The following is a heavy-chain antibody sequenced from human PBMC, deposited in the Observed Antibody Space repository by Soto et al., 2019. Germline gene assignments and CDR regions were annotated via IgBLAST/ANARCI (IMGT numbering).Heavy chain of an antibody. J-gene: IGHJ2*01. Sequence: EVQLLESGGGLVQPGGSLRLSCAASGFTFSSYAMSWVRQAPGKGLEWVSAISGSGGSTYYADSVEGRFTISRDNSNNRLYVQMKSLRAEDRAVEDCAIPNRLGDWYFDLWGRGTLVTVSS. CDR1: GFTFSSYA. CDR2: ISGSGGST. V-gene: IGHV3-23*01. CDR3: AIPNRLGDWYFDL. D-gene: IGHD6-19*01.